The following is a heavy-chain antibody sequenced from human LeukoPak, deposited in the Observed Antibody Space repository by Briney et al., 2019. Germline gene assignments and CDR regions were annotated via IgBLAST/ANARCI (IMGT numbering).Heavy chain of an antibody. CDR1: GGTFSSYA. CDR2: IIPIFGTA. D-gene: IGHD2-21*02. J-gene: IGHJ3*02. V-gene: IGHV1-69*13. CDR3: ATIVVVAATPDQAFDI. Sequence: SVKVSCKASGGTFSSYAISWVRQAPGQGLEWMGGIIPIFGTANYAQKFQGRVTITADESTSTAYMELSSLRSEDTAVYYCATIVVVAATPDQAFDIWGQGTMVTVSS.